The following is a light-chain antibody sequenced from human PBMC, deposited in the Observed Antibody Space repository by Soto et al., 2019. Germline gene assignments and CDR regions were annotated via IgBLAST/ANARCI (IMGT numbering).Light chain of an antibody. CDR3: ASWDDSLNAYV. J-gene: IGLJ1*01. CDR2: YDN. Sequence: QSVLTQPPSVSEAPRQRVTISCSGSSSNIENNAVNWYQQLPGQAPKIVIYYDNLLTSGVSDRFSGSKSGISASLAISDLQSDDEADSYCASWDDSLNAYVFGPGTKVTVL. CDR1: SSNIENNA. V-gene: IGLV1-36*01.